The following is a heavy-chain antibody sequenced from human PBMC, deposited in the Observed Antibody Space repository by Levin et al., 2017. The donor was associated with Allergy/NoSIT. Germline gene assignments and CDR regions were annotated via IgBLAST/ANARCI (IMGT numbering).Heavy chain of an antibody. CDR2: IYYSGST. V-gene: IGHV4-39*07. J-gene: IGHJ3*02. CDR3: ARDGLYYGDYVDGSAFDS. D-gene: IGHD4-17*01. CDR1: GGSISSSSYY. Sequence: SQTLSLTCTVSGGSISSSSYYWGWIRQPPGKGLEWIGSIYYSGSTYYNPSLKSRVTISVDTSKNQFSLKLSSVTAADTAVYYCARDGLYYGDYVDGSAFDSWGQGTMVTVSS.